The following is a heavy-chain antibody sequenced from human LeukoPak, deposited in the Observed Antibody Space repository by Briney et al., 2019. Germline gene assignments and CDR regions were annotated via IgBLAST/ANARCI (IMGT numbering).Heavy chain of an antibody. Sequence: GSSVKVSCKASGGTFKNYAFNWVRQAPGQGLEWMGSIMPTFGTTNYAQKFQGRVTITADKSTSTAYMELNSLRFDDTAVYFCAGGPLGAVSQLGYWGQGTLVTVSS. V-gene: IGHV1-69*06. J-gene: IGHJ4*02. CDR2: IMPTFGTT. D-gene: IGHD1-1*01. CDR3: AGGPLGAVSQLGY. CDR1: GGTFKNYA.